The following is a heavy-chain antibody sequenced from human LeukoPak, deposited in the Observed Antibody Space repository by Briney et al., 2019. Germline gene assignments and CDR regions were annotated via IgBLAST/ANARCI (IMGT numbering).Heavy chain of an antibody. D-gene: IGHD6-13*01. CDR2: ISYDGSNK. V-gene: IGHV3-30*18. CDR1: GFTLSSYG. J-gene: IGHJ4*02. Sequence: PGGSLRLSCAASGFTLSSYGMHWVRQAPGKGLEWVAVISYDGSNKYYADSVKGRFTISRDNSKNTLYLQMNSLRAEDTAVYYCAKDHSGYSSSWLDYWGQGTLVTVSS. CDR3: AKDHSGYSSSWLDY.